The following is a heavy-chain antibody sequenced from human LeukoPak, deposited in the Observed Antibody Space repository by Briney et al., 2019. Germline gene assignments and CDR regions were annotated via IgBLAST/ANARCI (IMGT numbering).Heavy chain of an antibody. CDR3: PRLGPGTSSWYPFRY. Sequence: GESLKISCKGSGYSFTSYWIAWVRQMPGKGLEWMGIIYPGDSDTRYSPSFQGQVTMSGDRSISTAYLQWSSLKASDTAMYYCPRLGPGTSSWYPFRYWGQGTLVTVSS. V-gene: IGHV5-51*01. CDR2: IYPGDSDT. D-gene: IGHD6-13*01. CDR1: GYSFTSYW. J-gene: IGHJ4*02.